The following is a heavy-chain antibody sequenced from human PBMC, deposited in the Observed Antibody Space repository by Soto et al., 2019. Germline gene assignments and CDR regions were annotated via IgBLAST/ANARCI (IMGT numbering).Heavy chain of an antibody. CDR3: ARDYGGYYDSSGYYYDY. J-gene: IGHJ4*02. CDR2: IIPIFGTA. D-gene: IGHD3-22*01. V-gene: IGHV1-69*01. Sequence: QVQLVQSGAEVKKPGSSVKVSCKASGGTFSSYAISWVRQAPGQGLEWMGGIIPIFGTANYAQKFQGRVTITADESTSTAYMELSSLRPEDTAVYYCARDYGGYYDSSGYYYDYWGQGTLVTVSS. CDR1: GGTFSSYA.